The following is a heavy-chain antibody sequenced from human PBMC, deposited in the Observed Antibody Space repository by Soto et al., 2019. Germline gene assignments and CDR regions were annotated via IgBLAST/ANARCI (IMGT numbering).Heavy chain of an antibody. Sequence: GGSLRLSCAASGFTFSSYSMNWVRQAPGKGLEWVSSISSSSSYIYYADSVKGRFTISRDNAKNSLYLQMNSLRAEDTAVYYCARSGYCSSTSCYGDYYYYGMDVWGQGTTVTVSS. J-gene: IGHJ6*02. D-gene: IGHD2-2*01. CDR1: GFTFSSYS. CDR2: ISSSSSYI. CDR3: ARSGYCSSTSCYGDYYYYGMDV. V-gene: IGHV3-21*01.